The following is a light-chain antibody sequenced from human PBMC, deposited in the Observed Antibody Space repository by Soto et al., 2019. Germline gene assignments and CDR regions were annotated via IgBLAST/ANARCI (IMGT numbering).Light chain of an antibody. CDR2: WAS. J-gene: IGKJ4*01. CDR1: QSVLSSSNNKNY. CDR3: QQYYTTPLT. V-gene: IGKV4-1*01. Sequence: DIVMTQSPDSLAVSLGERATIKCKSSQSVLSSSNNKNYLAWYQQTPGQPPKLLLSWASTQESGVPDRFSGSGSGTDFALTISSLQSADVAVYYCQQYYTTPLTFGGGTKVEIK.